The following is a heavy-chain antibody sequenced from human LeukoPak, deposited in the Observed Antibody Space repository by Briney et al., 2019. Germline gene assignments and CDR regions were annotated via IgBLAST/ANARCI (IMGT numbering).Heavy chain of an antibody. V-gene: IGHV3-15*07. D-gene: IGHD3-3*02. CDR3: TTGIRGD. CDR1: GFIVTNAW. CDR2: IQSKTDGGKT. J-gene: IGHJ4*02. Sequence: GGSLRLSCAASGFIVTNAWMNWVRQAPGKGLEWVGRIQSKTDGGKTDYAAPVKGRFTISRDDSKNTLYLQMNSLKTEDIAIYYCTTGIRGDWGQGTLVTVSS.